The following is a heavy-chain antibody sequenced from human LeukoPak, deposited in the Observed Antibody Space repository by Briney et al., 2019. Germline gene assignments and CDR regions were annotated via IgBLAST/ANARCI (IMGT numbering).Heavy chain of an antibody. Sequence: PSETLSLTCTVSGGSISSYYWSWIRQPPGKGLEWIGYIYYSGSTNYNPSLKSRVAISVDTSKNQFSLKLSSVTAADTAVYYCARIYDTTFNWFDPWGQGTLVTVSS. V-gene: IGHV4-59*01. D-gene: IGHD3-9*01. CDR3: ARIYDTTFNWFDP. J-gene: IGHJ5*02. CDR2: IYYSGST. CDR1: GGSISSYY.